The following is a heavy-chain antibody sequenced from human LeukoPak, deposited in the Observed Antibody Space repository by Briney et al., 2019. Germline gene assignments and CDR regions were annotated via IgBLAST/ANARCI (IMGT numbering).Heavy chain of an antibody. CDR2: INSDGSST. Sequence: GGSLRLSCAASGFTFSSYWMHWVRQAPGKGLVWVSRINSDGSSTSYADSVKGRFTISRDNAKNSLFLQMSSLRADDTAIYYCARAGELRYMDVWGKGTVVTVSS. J-gene: IGHJ6*03. CDR3: ARAGELRYMDV. D-gene: IGHD3-16*01. CDR1: GFTFSSYW. V-gene: IGHV3-74*01.